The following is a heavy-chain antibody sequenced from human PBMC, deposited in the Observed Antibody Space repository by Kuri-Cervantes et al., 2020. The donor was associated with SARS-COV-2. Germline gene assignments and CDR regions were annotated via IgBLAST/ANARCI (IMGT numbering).Heavy chain of an antibody. Sequence: ETLSLTCAASGFTVSSNYMSWVRQAPGKGLEWVSVIYSGGSTYYADSVKGRFTISRDNSKNTLYLQMNSLRAEDTAVYYCAREFGYSGSYARQYNWFDPWGQGTLVTVSS. CDR3: AREFGYSGSYARQYNWFDP. CDR2: IYSGGST. D-gene: IGHD1-26*01. J-gene: IGHJ5*02. CDR1: GFTVSSNY. V-gene: IGHV3-53*05.